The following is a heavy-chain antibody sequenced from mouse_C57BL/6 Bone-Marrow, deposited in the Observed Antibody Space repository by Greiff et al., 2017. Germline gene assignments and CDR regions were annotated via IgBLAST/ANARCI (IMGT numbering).Heavy chain of an antibody. Sequence: VQLQQPGAELVKPGASVKMSCKASGYTFTSYWITWVKQRPGQGLEWIGDIYPGSGSTNYNEKFKSKATLTVDTSSSTAYMQLSSLTSEDSAVYYWARWGPYYSNYLDYFDYWGQGTTLTVSS. CDR1: GYTFTSYW. CDR3: ARWGPYYSNYLDYFDY. CDR2: IYPGSGST. J-gene: IGHJ2*01. D-gene: IGHD2-5*01. V-gene: IGHV1-55*01.